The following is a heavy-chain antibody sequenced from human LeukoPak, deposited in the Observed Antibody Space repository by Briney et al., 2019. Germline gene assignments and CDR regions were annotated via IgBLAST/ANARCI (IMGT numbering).Heavy chain of an antibody. CDR3: ARHIRGCRFGTSCYSWFDP. J-gene: IGHJ5*02. D-gene: IGHD2-2*02. CDR2: IYYSGST. CDR1: GGSISSGGYY. V-gene: IGHV4-61*08. Sequence: PSQTLSLTCTVSGGSISSGGYYWSWIRQPPGKGLEWIGYIYYSGSTNYNPSLKSRVTISVDTSKNQFSLKLSSVTAADTAVYYCARHIRGCRFGTSCYSWFDPWGQGTLVTVSS.